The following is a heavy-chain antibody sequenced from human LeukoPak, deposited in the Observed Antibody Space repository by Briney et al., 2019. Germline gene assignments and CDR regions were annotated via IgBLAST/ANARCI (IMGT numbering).Heavy chain of an antibody. Sequence: ASVKVSCKASGYTFTSYGISWVRQAPGQGLEWMGWISAYNGNTNYAQKLQGRVTMTTDTSTSTGYMELRSLRCDDTAVYYCARDYYDSSGAFDIWGQGTMVTVSS. CDR2: ISAYNGNT. J-gene: IGHJ3*02. D-gene: IGHD3-22*01. CDR3: ARDYYDSSGAFDI. CDR1: GYTFTSYG. V-gene: IGHV1-18*01.